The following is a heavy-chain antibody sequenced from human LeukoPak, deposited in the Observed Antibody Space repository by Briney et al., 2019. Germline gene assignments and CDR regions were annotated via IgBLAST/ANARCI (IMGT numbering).Heavy chain of an antibody. CDR2: INHSGST. V-gene: IGHV4-34*01. J-gene: IGHJ5*02. CDR1: GGSFSGYY. Sequence: PSETLSLTCAVYGGSFSGYYWSWIRQPPGKGLEWIGEINHSGSTNYNPSLKSRVTISVDTSKNQFSLKLSSVTAADTAVYYCARVRIVVVPAAMSFRRGWFDPWGQGTLVTVSS. D-gene: IGHD2-2*01. CDR3: ARVRIVVVPAAMSFRRGWFDP.